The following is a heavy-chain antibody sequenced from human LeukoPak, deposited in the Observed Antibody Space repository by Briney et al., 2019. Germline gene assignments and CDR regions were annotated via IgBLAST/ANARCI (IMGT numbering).Heavy chain of an antibody. J-gene: IGHJ4*02. Sequence: SETLSLTCTVSGGSIIGYYWNWIRQPPGKGLDWIGYIYHNGSTNYNPSLKSRVTISVDTSKTQISLKLRAVTAADTAVYYCARSRVWSDYWGYFDYWGQGTLVTVSS. CDR1: GGSIIGYY. CDR2: IYHNGST. V-gene: IGHV4-59*01. CDR3: ARSRVWSDYWGYFDY. D-gene: IGHD3-3*01.